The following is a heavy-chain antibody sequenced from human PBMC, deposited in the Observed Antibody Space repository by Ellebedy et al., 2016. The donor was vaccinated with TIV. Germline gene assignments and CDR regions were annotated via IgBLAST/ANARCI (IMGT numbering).Heavy chain of an antibody. CDR2: ISSSSGTV. CDR3: ARDPTARSTVTGLGDY. Sequence: GGSLRLSCAASGFTFSSYSMNWVRQAPGKGLEWVSYISSSSGTVYYADSVKGRFTVSRDDAKDSLYLQMNSLRAEDTALYYCARDPTARSTVTGLGDYWGQGTLVTVSS. D-gene: IGHD4-17*01. CDR1: GFTFSSYS. V-gene: IGHV3-48*01. J-gene: IGHJ4*02.